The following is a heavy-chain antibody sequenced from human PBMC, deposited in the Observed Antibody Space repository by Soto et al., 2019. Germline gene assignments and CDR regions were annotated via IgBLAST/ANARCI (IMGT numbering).Heavy chain of an antibody. D-gene: IGHD1-26*01. J-gene: IGHJ4*02. Sequence: QVQLVQSGAEVKKPGASVNVSCKASGYTFTVYYMHWVRQAPGQGLEWMGWINPKSGGTMYPQKFQGRVTMTWDTSIRTAYMALTRLRSDDTAGYYCARDLAKGGGSAGFDYWGQGTLVTVSS. V-gene: IGHV1-2*02. CDR3: ARDLAKGGGSAGFDY. CDR1: GYTFTVYY. CDR2: INPKSGGT.